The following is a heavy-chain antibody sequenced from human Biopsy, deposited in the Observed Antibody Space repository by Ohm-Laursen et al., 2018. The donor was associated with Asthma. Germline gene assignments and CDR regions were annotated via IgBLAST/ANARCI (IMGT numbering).Heavy chain of an antibody. J-gene: IGHJ4*02. CDR1: GFDFSDYT. V-gene: IGHV3-9*01. Sequence: RSLRLSCAASGFDFSDYTMNWVRQAPGKGLEWVSGISWNSATIGYADSVEGRFTISRDNAKNSVFLHMDSLRPEDTAFYYCAKVRSDWVITESFDYWGQGVLVTVSS. D-gene: IGHD3-22*01. CDR3: AKVRSDWVITESFDY. CDR2: ISWNSATI.